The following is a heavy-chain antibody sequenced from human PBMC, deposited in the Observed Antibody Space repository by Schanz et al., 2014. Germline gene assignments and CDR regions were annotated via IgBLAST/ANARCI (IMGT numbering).Heavy chain of an antibody. Sequence: EGQLAESGGGLVKPGGSLRLSCEASEFTFSSYKMNWVRQAPGKGLEWVSSISSSGSYIHYADSVKGRFTISRDNAKNSLYLQMNRLRAEDTALYYCAIIGVMVAVAGTRADYWGQGTLVTVSS. D-gene: IGHD6-19*01. J-gene: IGHJ4*02. V-gene: IGHV3-21*01. CDR3: AIIGVMVAVAGTRADY. CDR2: ISSSGSYI. CDR1: EFTFSSYK.